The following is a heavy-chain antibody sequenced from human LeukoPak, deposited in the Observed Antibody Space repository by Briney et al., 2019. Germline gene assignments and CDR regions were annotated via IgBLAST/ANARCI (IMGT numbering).Heavy chain of an antibody. J-gene: IGHJ4*02. Sequence: ASVKVSCKASGYTFTSYYMHWVRQAPGQGLEWMGIINPSGGSTSYAQKFQGRVTMTRDTSTSTVYMELSSLRPEDTAVYYCAREGAAAAGFDYWGQGTLVTVSS. CDR3: AREGAAAAGFDY. CDR2: INPSGGST. V-gene: IGHV1-46*01. D-gene: IGHD6-13*01. CDR1: GYTFTSYY.